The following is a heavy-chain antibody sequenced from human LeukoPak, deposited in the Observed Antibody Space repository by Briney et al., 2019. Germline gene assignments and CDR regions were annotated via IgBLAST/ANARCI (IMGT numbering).Heavy chain of an antibody. CDR1: GGSISSSNW. CDR3: ARDRGIYYDSSGYYDH. CDR2: IYHSGST. J-gene: IGHJ5*02. Sequence: SETLSLTCAVSGGSISSSNWWSWVRQPPGKGLEWIGEIYHSGSTNYNPSLKSRVTISVDKSKNQFSLKLSSVTAADTAVYYCARDRGIYYDSSGYYDHWGQGTLVTVSS. D-gene: IGHD3-22*01. V-gene: IGHV4-4*02.